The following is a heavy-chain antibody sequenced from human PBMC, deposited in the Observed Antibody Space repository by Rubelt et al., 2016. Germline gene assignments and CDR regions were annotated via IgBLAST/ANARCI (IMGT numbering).Heavy chain of an antibody. J-gene: IGHJ3*01. CDR2: INPGNVNT. V-gene: IGHV1-3*01. CDR1: GYTFTDYA. Sequence: QVQLVQSGAEVKGPGASVKVSCKASGYTFTDYAIHWVRQAPGQRLEWMGWINPGNVNTKYSQSFLGRVTITRDTSATTAYMELRSLRSEDTAMYDCASSRNDLVGATDDAFDVWGQGTTVTVSS. D-gene: IGHD1-26*01. CDR3: ASSRNDLVGATDDAFDV.